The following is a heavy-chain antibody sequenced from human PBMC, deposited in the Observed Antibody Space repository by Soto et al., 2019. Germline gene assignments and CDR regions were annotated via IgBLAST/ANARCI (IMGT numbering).Heavy chain of an antibody. J-gene: IGHJ4*02. V-gene: IGHV3-30-3*01. D-gene: IGHD2-21*02. Sequence: ESGGGVVQPGRSLRLPCAASGFTFSSYAMHWVRQAPGKGLEWVAVISYDGSNKYYADSVKGRFTISRDNSKNTLYLQMNSLRAEDTAVYYCARWTDLGFDYWGQGTLVTVSS. CDR2: ISYDGSNK. CDR3: ARWTDLGFDY. CDR1: GFTFSSYA.